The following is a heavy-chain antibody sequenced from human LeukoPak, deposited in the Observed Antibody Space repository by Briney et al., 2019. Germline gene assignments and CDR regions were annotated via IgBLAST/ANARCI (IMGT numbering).Heavy chain of an antibody. D-gene: IGHD3-22*01. V-gene: IGHV4-59*01. CDR2: IYYSGST. Sequence: SETLSLTCTVSGRSIRSYYWSWIRQPPGKGLEWIGYIYYSGSTNYNPSLKSRVTISVDTSKNQFSLKLSSVTAADTAVYYCASYSYYYDSSGYFDYWGQGTLVTVSS. J-gene: IGHJ4*02. CDR1: GRSIRSYY. CDR3: ASYSYYYDSSGYFDY.